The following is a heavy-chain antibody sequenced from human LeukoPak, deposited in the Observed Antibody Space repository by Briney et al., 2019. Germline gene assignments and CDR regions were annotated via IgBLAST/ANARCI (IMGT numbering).Heavy chain of an antibody. CDR2: ISAYNGNT. J-gene: IGHJ3*02. CDR3: ARGTTIFGVVNAFDI. Sequence: ASVKVSCKASGYTFTSYGITWVRQAPGQGLEWMGWISAYNGNTKYVQKLQGRVTMTTDTSTSTAYMELRSLRSDDTAVYYCARGTTIFGVVNAFDIWGQGTMVTVSS. V-gene: IGHV1-18*01. D-gene: IGHD3-3*01. CDR1: GYTFTSYG.